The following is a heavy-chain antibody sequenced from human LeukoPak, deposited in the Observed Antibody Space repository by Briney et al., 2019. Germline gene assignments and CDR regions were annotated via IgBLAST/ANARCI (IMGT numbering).Heavy chain of an antibody. CDR1: GFTFSSYA. D-gene: IGHD3-22*01. Sequence: PGGSLRLSCAASGFTFSSYAMHWVRQAPGKGLEWVAVISYDGSNKYYADSVKGRFTISRDNSKNTLYLQMNSLRAEDTAVYYCARARAMIAYFDYWGQGTLVTVSS. J-gene: IGHJ4*02. CDR3: ARARAMIAYFDY. V-gene: IGHV3-30*14. CDR2: ISYDGSNK.